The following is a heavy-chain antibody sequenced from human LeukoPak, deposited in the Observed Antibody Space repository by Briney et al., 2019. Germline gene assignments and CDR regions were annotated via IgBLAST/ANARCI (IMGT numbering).Heavy chain of an antibody. CDR2: IGTAGDT. Sequence: GGSLRLSCAASGFTFSSYDMYWVRQSTGKGLEWVSAIGTAGDTYYPGSVKGRFTISRENAKNSLYLQMNSLRVGDTAVYYCVRGPYCSGGSCYGHFDYWGQGTLVTASS. CDR1: GFTFSSYD. CDR3: VRGPYCSGGSCYGHFDY. J-gene: IGHJ4*02. V-gene: IGHV3-13*01. D-gene: IGHD2-15*01.